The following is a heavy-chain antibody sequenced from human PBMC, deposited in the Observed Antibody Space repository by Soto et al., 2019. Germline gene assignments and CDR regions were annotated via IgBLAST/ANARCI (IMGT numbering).Heavy chain of an antibody. CDR2: IWTSGST. Sequence: EVQLVESGGGVIQPGGSLRLSCEASGFTFSSNDMNWVRQAPGKGLEWVSLIWTSGSTAYADSVKGRFTISRDNSKSALYLHRSSLRAEDTAVYYCATRPLLRGAPWGQGTMVTVSS. D-gene: IGHD3-16*01. V-gene: IGHV3-53*01. CDR3: ATRPLLRGAP. CDR1: GFTFSSND. J-gene: IGHJ3*01.